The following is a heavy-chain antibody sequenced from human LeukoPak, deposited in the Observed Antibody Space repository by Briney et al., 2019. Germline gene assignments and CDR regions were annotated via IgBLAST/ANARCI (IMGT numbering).Heavy chain of an antibody. J-gene: IGHJ4*02. V-gene: IGHV4-61*02. Sequence: SQTLSLTCTVSGGSISSGSYYWSWIRQPAGKGLEWIGRIYSSGSTNYNPSLKSRVTISVDTSKNQFSLKLSSVTAADTAVYYCASATRVFGVVTPSCFDYWGQGTLVTVSS. CDR3: ASATRVFGVVTPSCFDY. CDR2: IYSSGST. CDR1: GGSISSGSYY. D-gene: IGHD3-3*01.